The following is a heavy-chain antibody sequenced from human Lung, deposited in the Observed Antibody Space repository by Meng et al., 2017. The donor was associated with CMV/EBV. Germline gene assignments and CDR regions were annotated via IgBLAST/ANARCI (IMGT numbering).Heavy chain of an antibody. CDR2: ISYDGSNK. Sequence: SCAASGFPFSTYTMHWVRQAPGKGLEWVAIISYDGSNKNYADSVKGRFTVSRGNPKNTLYLEMTNLRAEVTAIYSCARDHLMYRGSSSLDAWGQGAXVTVSS. V-gene: IGHV3-30*04. J-gene: IGHJ5*02. CDR1: GFPFSTYT. CDR3: ARDHLMYRGSSSLDA. D-gene: IGHD1-26*01.